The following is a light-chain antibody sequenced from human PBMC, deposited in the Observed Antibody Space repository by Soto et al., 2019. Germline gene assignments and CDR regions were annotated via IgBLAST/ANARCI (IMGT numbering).Light chain of an antibody. Sequence: PPSVSGAPGQRVTISCTGSSSNIGAGYDVHWYQQLPGTAPKLLIYGNSNRPSGVPDRFSGSKSGTSASLAITGLQAEDEADYYCQSYDSSLSGSRVFGGGTQLTVL. V-gene: IGLV1-40*01. J-gene: IGLJ2*01. CDR2: GNS. CDR1: SSNIGAGYD. CDR3: QSYDSSLSGSRV.